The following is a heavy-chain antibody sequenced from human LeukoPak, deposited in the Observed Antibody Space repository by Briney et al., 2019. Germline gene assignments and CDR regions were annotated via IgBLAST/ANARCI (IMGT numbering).Heavy chain of an antibody. D-gene: IGHD3-22*01. CDR3: ATYDSSGYYYFDY. V-gene: IGHV3-74*01. CDR2: INSDGSST. CDR1: GFTFSSYW. Sequence: GGSLRLSCAASGFTFSSYWMHCVRQAPGKGLVWVSRINSDGSSTSYADSVKGRFTISRDNAKNTLYLQMNSLRAEDTAVYYCATYDSSGYYYFDYWGQGTLVTVSS. J-gene: IGHJ4*02.